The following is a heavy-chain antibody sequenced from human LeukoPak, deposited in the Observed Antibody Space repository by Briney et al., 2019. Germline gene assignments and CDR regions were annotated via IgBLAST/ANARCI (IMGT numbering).Heavy chain of an antibody. CDR3: ARGIVGPTYFDY. D-gene: IGHD1-26*01. CDR1: SGSFSSYF. J-gene: IGHJ4*02. V-gene: IGHV4-34*01. CDR2: INRSGST. Sequence: SETLSLTCVVYSGSFSSYFWSWIRQPPGKGLEWIGEINRSGSTNYNPSLKSRVTISVDTSKNQFSLKLSSVTAADTAVYYCARGIVGPTYFDYWGQGTLVTVSS.